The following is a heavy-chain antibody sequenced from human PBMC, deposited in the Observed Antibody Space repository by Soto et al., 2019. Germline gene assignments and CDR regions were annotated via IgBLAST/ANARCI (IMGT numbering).Heavy chain of an antibody. V-gene: IGHV1-69*12. CDR2: ITPLYGTK. CDR3: ARGGTLKPFDP. J-gene: IGHJ5*02. CDR1: GGTFSSYS. D-gene: IGHD3-16*01. Sequence: QVQLVQSGPEVKEPGSSVKVSCKTSGGTFSSYSLNWVRQAPGQGLEWMGAITPLYGTKNYAQRFRGRVTFAADESTSTVFMELTRATSDDTAVYFCARGGTLKPFDPWGQGTLVTVSS.